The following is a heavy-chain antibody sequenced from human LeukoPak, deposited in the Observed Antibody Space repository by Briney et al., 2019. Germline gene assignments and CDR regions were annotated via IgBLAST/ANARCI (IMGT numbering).Heavy chain of an antibody. CDR2: IYYSGST. J-gene: IGHJ5*02. CDR3: ARVVVVPAAEGNWFDP. D-gene: IGHD2-2*01. Sequence: PSETLSLTCTVSGGSISSSSYYWGWIRQPPGKGLEWIGSIYYSGSTYYNPSLKSRVTISVDTSKNQFSLKLSSVTAADTAVYYCARVVVVPAAEGNWFDPWGQGTLVTVSS. V-gene: IGHV4-39*07. CDR1: GGSISSSSYY.